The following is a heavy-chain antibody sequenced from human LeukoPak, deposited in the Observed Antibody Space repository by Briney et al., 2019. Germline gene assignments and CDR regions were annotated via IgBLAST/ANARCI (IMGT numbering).Heavy chain of an antibody. D-gene: IGHD2-2*01. CDR2: ISSSSSYI. CDR1: GFTFSSYS. Sequence: PGGSLRLSCAASGFTFSSYSMNWVRQAPGKGLEWASSISSSSSYIYYADSVKGRFTISRDNAKNSLYLQMNSLRAEDTAVYYCAREPDIVVVPAAMFDYWGQGTLVTVSS. J-gene: IGHJ4*02. CDR3: AREPDIVVVPAAMFDY. V-gene: IGHV3-21*01.